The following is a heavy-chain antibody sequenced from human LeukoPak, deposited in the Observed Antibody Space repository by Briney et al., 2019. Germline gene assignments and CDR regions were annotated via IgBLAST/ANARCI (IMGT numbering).Heavy chain of an antibody. CDR2: IYYSGST. V-gene: IGHV4-31*03. CDR3: ARSVGGGPPSDAFDI. D-gene: IGHD2-15*01. CDR1: GGSISSGGYY. Sequence: SETLSLTCTVSGGSISSGGYYWSWIRQHLGKGLEWIGYIYYSGSTYYNPSLKSRVTISVDTSKNQFSLKLSSVTAADTAVYYCARSVGGGPPSDAFDIWGQGTMVTVSS. J-gene: IGHJ3*02.